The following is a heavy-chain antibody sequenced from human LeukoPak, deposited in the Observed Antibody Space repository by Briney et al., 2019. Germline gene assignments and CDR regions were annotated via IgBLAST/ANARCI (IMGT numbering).Heavy chain of an antibody. CDR3: AKDKSMVRELDY. Sequence: PGGSLRLSCAASGFTFSSYAMSWVRQAPGKGLEWVSAISGSGGSTYYADSVKGRFTISRDNSKNTLFLQMNGLRAEDTAVYYCAKDKSMVRELDYWGQGNLVTVSS. CDR1: GFTFSSYA. CDR2: ISGSGGST. V-gene: IGHV3-23*01. D-gene: IGHD3-10*01. J-gene: IGHJ4*02.